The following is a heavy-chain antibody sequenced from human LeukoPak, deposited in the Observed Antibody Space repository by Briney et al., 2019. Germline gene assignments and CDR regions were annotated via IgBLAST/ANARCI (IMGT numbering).Heavy chain of an antibody. J-gene: IGHJ4*02. Sequence: PSETLSLTCAVYGGSFSGYYWSWIRQPPGKGLEWIGEINHSGSTNYNPSLKSRVTISVDTSKNQFSLKLSSVTAADTAVYYCARGPPYCSGGSCYPSYYFDYWGQGTLVTVSS. CDR2: INHSGST. CDR3: ARGPPYCSGGSCYPSYYFDY. V-gene: IGHV4-34*01. CDR1: GGSFSGYY. D-gene: IGHD2-15*01.